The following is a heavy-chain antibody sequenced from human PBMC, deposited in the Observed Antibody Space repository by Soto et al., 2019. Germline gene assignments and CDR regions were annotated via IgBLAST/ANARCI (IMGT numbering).Heavy chain of an antibody. J-gene: IGHJ5*02. D-gene: IGHD3-9*01. CDR2: IIPIFGTA. V-gene: IGHV1-69*13. CDR1: GGTFSSYA. CDR3: ARTPFNWNWFDP. Sequence: GASVKVSCKASGGTFSSYAISWVRQAPGQGLEWMGGIIPIFGTANYAQKFQGRVTITADESTSTAYMELSSLRSEDTAVYYCARTPFNWNWFDPWGQGTLVTVSS.